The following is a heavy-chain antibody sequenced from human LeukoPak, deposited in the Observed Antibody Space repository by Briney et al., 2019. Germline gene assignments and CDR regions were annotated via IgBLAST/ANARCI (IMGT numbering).Heavy chain of an antibody. CDR3: AKAKIIAAKTFQH. J-gene: IGHJ1*01. CDR1: GYSFSSYA. D-gene: IGHD6-13*01. V-gene: IGHV3-23*01. CDR2: ITSSVGPT. Sequence: PGGSLRLSCAASGYSFSSYAMSWVRQAPGGGLEWVSTITSSVGPTYYADSVKGRFTISRDNSKNTLYLQMNSLRAEDTAVYYCAKAKIIAAKTFQHWGQGTLVTVSS.